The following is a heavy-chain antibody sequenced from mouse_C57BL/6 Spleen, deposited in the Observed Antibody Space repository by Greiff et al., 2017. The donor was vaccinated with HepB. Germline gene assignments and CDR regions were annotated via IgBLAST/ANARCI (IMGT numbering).Heavy chain of an antibody. V-gene: IGHV5-17*01. J-gene: IGHJ2*01. CDR1: GFTFSDYG. CDR3: ARAYFDY. Sequence: DVQLQESGGGLVKPGGSLKLSCAASGFTFSDYGMHWVRQAPEKGLEWVAYISSGSSTIYYADTVKGRFTISRDNAKNTLFLQMTSLRSEDTAMYYCARAYFDYWGQGTTLTVSS. CDR2: ISSGSSTI.